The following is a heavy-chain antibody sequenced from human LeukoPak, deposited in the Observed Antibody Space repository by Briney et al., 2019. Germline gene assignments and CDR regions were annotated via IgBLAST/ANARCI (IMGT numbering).Heavy chain of an antibody. V-gene: IGHV1-69*13. CDR1: GGTFNSHA. J-gene: IGHJ4*02. Sequence: SVKVSCKASGGTFNSHAISWVRQAPGQGLEWMGGIIPFFHTANYAQQFQGRVTITADESTSTVYMELSSLRSEDTAVYYCARDQPRSRVLRLGESSSPSYFDNWGQGTLITVSS. D-gene: IGHD3-16*02. CDR2: IIPFFHTA. CDR3: ARDQPRSRVLRLGESSSPSYFDN.